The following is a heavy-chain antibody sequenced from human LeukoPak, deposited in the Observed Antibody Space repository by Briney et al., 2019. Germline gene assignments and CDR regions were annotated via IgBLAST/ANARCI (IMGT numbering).Heavy chain of an antibody. Sequence: SETLSLTCSVSGGSISSFYRNWMRQPAGKGLEWIGRIYTSGTTTYNPSLKSRVTMSVDTSKNQFSLKLSSVTAADTAVYYCARDSGTTGEVKFDPWGQGTLVTVSS. V-gene: IGHV4-4*07. J-gene: IGHJ5*02. D-gene: IGHD3-10*01. CDR2: IYTSGTT. CDR3: ARDSGTTGEVKFDP. CDR1: GGSISSFY.